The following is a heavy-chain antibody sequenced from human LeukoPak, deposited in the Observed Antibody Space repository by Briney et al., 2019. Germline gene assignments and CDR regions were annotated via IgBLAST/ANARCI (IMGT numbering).Heavy chain of an antibody. Sequence: ASVKVSCKVSGYTLTELSMHWVRQAPGKGLEWMGGFDPEDGETIYAQKFQGRVTMTEDTSTDTAYMELSSLRSEDKAVYYCATVGRLRLKFDYWGQGTLVTVSS. V-gene: IGHV1-24*01. J-gene: IGHJ4*02. D-gene: IGHD5-12*01. CDR2: FDPEDGET. CDR1: GYTLTELS. CDR3: ATVGRLRLKFDY.